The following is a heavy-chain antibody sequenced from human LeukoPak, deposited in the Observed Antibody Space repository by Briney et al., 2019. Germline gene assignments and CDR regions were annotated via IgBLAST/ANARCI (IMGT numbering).Heavy chain of an antibody. V-gene: IGHV3-30*04. CDR2: ISYDGSNK. J-gene: IGHJ4*02. D-gene: IGHD6-13*01. Sequence: PGGSLRLSCAASGFTFSSYAMHWVRQAPGKGLEWVAVISYDGSNKYYADSVKGRFTISRDNSKNTLYLQMNSLRAEDTAVYYCAKAGGYSSSWPIDYWGQGTLVTVSS. CDR3: AKAGGYSSSWPIDY. CDR1: GFTFSSYA.